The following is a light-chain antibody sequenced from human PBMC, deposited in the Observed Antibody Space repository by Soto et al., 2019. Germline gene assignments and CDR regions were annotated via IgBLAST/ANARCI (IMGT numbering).Light chain of an antibody. CDR3: QQRANWPLFT. CDR2: DAS. CDR1: QSISDF. V-gene: IGKV3-11*01. J-gene: IGKJ3*01. Sequence: EIVLTQSPATLSLSPGERATLSCRASQSISDFLAWYQQKPGQAPRLLIYDASNRASGIPTRFSGSGSGTDFTLTISSLEPEDFAVYYCQQRANWPLFTFGPGTKVDIK.